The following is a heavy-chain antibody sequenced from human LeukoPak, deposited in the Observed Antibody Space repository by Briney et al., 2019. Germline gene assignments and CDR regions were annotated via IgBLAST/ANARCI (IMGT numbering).Heavy chain of an antibody. J-gene: IGHJ4*02. CDR3: ARGNYSSSSKNFDY. Sequence: SETLSLTCTVSGGSISSYYWSWIRQPPGKGLEWIGYIYYSGSTNYNPSLKSRVTTSVDTSKNQFSLKLSSVTAADTAVYYCARGNYSSSSKNFDYWGQGTLVTVSS. D-gene: IGHD6-13*01. CDR1: GGSISSYY. V-gene: IGHV4-59*01. CDR2: IYYSGST.